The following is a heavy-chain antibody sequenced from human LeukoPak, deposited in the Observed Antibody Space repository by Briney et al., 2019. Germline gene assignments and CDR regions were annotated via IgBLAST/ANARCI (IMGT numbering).Heavy chain of an antibody. Sequence: PSETLSLTCAVYGGSFSGYYWSWIRQPPGKGLEWIGEINHGGSTNYNPSLKSRVTISVDTSKNQFSLKLSSVTAADTAVYYCARGLRGVLPFDIWGQGTMVTVSS. D-gene: IGHD2-8*01. CDR3: ARGLRGVLPFDI. V-gene: IGHV4-34*01. CDR2: INHGGST. J-gene: IGHJ3*02. CDR1: GGSFSGYY.